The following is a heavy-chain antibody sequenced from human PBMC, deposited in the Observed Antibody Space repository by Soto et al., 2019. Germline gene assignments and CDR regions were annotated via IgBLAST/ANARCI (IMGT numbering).Heavy chain of an antibody. CDR1: GYTFTSYY. V-gene: IGHV1-46*01. CDR3: ARDIPLVAATDYYYYGMDV. Sequence: ASVKVSCKASGYTFTSYYMHWVRQAPGQGLEWMGIINPSGGSTSYAQKFQGRVTMTRDTSTSTVYMELSSLRSEDTAVYYCARDIPLVAATDYYYYGMDVWGQGTTVTVSS. J-gene: IGHJ6*02. CDR2: INPSGGST. D-gene: IGHD2-15*01.